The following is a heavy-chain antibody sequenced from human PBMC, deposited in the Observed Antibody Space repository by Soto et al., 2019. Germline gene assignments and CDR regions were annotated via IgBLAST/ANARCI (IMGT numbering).Heavy chain of an antibody. D-gene: IGHD3-22*01. J-gene: IGHJ4*02. V-gene: IGHV3-30-3*01. Sequence: GGSLRLSCAASGFTFSSYAMHWVRQAPGKGLEWVAVISYDGSNKYYADSVKGRFTISRDNSKNTLYLQMNSLRAEDTAVYYCARDLFYYDSRVPLAYWGQGTLVTVSS. CDR1: GFTFSSYA. CDR2: ISYDGSNK. CDR3: ARDLFYYDSRVPLAY.